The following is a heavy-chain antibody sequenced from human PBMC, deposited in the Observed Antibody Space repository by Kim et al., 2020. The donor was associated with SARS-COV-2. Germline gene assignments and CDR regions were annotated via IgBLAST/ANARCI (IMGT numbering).Heavy chain of an antibody. Sequence: RNKCYADPVKGRYTISRDKSKNTLYLQMNSLSAEDTAVYYCARDLNAFDIWGQGTMVTVSS. J-gene: IGHJ3*02. CDR3: ARDLNAFDI. CDR2: RNK. V-gene: IGHV3-30*01.